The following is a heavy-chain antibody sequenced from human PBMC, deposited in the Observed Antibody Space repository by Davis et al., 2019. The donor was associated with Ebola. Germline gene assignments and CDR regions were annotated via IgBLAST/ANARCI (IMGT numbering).Heavy chain of an antibody. Sequence: PGGSLRLSCAASGFTFSSHAMNWARQAPGKGLEWLSSISSRGDTTYYADSVRGRFSISRDNSRDTQFLQMNSLRVEDSAVYYCAKAGLEPYCEGGSCLRADQWGQGILVTVSS. CDR1: GFTFSSHA. D-gene: IGHD2-15*01. V-gene: IGHV3-23*01. CDR3: AKAGLEPYCEGGSCLRADQ. CDR2: ISSRGDTT. J-gene: IGHJ4*02.